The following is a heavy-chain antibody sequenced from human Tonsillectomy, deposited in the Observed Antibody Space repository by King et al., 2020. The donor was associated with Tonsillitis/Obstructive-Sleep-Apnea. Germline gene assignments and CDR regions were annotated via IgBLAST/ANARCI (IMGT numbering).Heavy chain of an antibody. V-gene: IGHV4-61*01. Sequence: VQLQESGPGLVKPSETLSLTCTVSGGSVSSGSYYWSWIRQPPGKGLEWIGYIYYSGSTNYNPSLKSRVTISVDTSKNQFSLKLSSVTAADTAVYYCARAERFVEWSLPYYYYYMDVWGKGTTVTVSS. CDR2: IYYSGST. J-gene: IGHJ6*03. D-gene: IGHD3-3*01. CDR1: GGSVSSGSYY. CDR3: ARAERFVEWSLPYYYYYMDV.